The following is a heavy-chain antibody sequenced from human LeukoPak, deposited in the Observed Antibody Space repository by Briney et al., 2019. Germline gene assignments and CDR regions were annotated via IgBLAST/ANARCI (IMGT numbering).Heavy chain of an antibody. Sequence: ASVKVSCKASGYTFTDYYMHWVRQAPGQGLEWMGWINPNSGGTNYAQKFQGWVTMTRDTSISTAYMELSRLRSDDTAVYYCAREFFAAAGTYYYGMDVWGKGTTVTVSS. CDR1: GYTFTDYY. CDR2: INPNSGGT. V-gene: IGHV1-2*04. J-gene: IGHJ6*04. D-gene: IGHD6-13*01. CDR3: AREFFAAAGTYYYGMDV.